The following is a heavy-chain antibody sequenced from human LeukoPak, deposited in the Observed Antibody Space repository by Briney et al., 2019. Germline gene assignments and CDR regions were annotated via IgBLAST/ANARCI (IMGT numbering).Heavy chain of an antibody. CDR1: GGSISSGGYY. J-gene: IGHJ6*02. Sequence: ETSQTLSLTCTVSGGSISSGGYYWSWIRQHPGKGLEWIGYIYYSGSTYYNPSLKSRVTISVDTSKNQFSLKLSSVTAADTAVYYCARQTKGGTTIFGVVTSPSYGMDVWGQGTTVTVSS. V-gene: IGHV4-31*03. CDR2: IYYSGST. CDR3: ARQTKGGTTIFGVVTSPSYGMDV. D-gene: IGHD3-3*01.